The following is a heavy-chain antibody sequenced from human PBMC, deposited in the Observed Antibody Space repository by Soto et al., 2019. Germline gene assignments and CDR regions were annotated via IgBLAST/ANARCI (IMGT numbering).Heavy chain of an antibody. V-gene: IGHV3-7*01. CDR2: IKQDGSEI. CDR3: ARQSNWFGRDNRYYYAMDV. CDR1: GFSFSSYR. D-gene: IGHD3-10*01. J-gene: IGHJ6*02. Sequence: PGGSLRLSCAASGFSFSSYRMSWVRQAPGKGLEWVANIKQDGSEIYYVDSAKGRFTVSRDNAKNSLYLQVNSLRAEDTAVYYCARQSNWFGRDNRYYYAMDVWGQGTTVTVSS.